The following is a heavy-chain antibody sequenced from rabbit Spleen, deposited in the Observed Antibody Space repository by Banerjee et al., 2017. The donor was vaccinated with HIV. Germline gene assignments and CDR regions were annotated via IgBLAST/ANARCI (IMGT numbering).Heavy chain of an antibody. J-gene: IGHJ6*01. Sequence: QSLEESGGDLVKPGASLTLTCKASGFSFNSGYDMCWVRQAPGKGLEWIACIGAGSSGTSYYASWAKGRFTISKTSSTTVTLQMTSLTAADTATYFCARDTGSSFSSYGMDLWGPGTLVTVS. CDR1: GFSFNSGYD. D-gene: IGHD8-1*01. CDR3: ARDTGSSFSSYGMDL. CDR2: IGAGSSGTS. V-gene: IGHV1S40*01.